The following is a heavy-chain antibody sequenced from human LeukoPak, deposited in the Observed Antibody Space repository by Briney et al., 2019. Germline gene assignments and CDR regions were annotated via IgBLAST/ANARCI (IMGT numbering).Heavy chain of an antibody. D-gene: IGHD4-17*01. CDR1: GGSISSYY. J-gene: IGHJ5*02. CDR2: IYYSGST. Sequence: SETLSLTCAVSGGSISSYYWSWIRQPPGKGLEWIGYIYYSGSTNYNPSLKSRVTISVDTSKNQFSLKLSSVTAADTAVYYCAREDGDYRNWFDPWGQGTLVTVSS. CDR3: AREDGDYRNWFDP. V-gene: IGHV4-59*01.